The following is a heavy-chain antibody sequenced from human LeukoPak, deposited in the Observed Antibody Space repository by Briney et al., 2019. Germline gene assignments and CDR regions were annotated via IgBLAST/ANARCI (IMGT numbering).Heavy chain of an antibody. D-gene: IGHD3-10*01. V-gene: IGHV1-2*02. CDR1: GYTFTGYY. CDR3: ARDGSEKSFDY. CDR2: INPNSGGT. Sequence: GASVKVSCTASGYTFTGYYMHWGRQAPGQGLEWMGWINPNSGGTNYAQKFQGRVTMTRDTSISTAYMELSRLRSDDTAVYYCARDGSEKSFDYWVQGTLVSVSS. J-gene: IGHJ4*02.